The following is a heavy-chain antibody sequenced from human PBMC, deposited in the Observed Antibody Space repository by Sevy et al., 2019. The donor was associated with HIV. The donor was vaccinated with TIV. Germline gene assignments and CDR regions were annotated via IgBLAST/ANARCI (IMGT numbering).Heavy chain of an antibody. D-gene: IGHD3-22*01. CDR2: FDPEDGKR. J-gene: IGHJ4*02. V-gene: IGHV1-24*01. Sequence: ASVKVSCKVSGYTLTELSMHWVRQAPGKRLEWVGTFDPEDGKRIYAQKFKGRLTMTEDTSTETVYMELNSLRSDDTAVYYCATTKDYYDSSGYPFDYWGQGTQVTVSS. CDR1: GYTLTELS. CDR3: ATTKDYYDSSGYPFDY.